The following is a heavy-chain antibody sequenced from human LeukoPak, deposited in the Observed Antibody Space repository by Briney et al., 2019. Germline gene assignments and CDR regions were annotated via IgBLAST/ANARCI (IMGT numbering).Heavy chain of an antibody. CDR2: IYYSGST. CDR1: GGSISSGDYY. Sequence: SETLSLTCTVSGGSISSGDYYWSWIRQPPGKGLEWIGYIYYSGSTYYNPSLKSRVTISVDTYKNQFSLKLSSVTAADTAVYYCAREDSSGWDDAEYFQHWGQGTLVTVSS. V-gene: IGHV4-30-4*08. D-gene: IGHD6-19*01. J-gene: IGHJ1*01. CDR3: AREDSSGWDDAEYFQH.